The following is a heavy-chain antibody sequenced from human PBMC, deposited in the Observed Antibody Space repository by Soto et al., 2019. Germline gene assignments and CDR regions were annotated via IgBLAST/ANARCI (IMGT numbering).Heavy chain of an antibody. V-gene: IGHV3-9*01. Sequence: GGSLRLSCAASGFTFDDYAMHWVRQAPGKGLEWVSGISWDSGSIGYADSVKGRFTISRANAKNSLYLQMNSLRAEDTALYYCAKAYLFVFGYMDVWGKGTTVTVSS. CDR1: GFTFDDYA. CDR3: AKAYLFVFGYMDV. D-gene: IGHD3-10*01. J-gene: IGHJ6*03. CDR2: ISWDSGSI.